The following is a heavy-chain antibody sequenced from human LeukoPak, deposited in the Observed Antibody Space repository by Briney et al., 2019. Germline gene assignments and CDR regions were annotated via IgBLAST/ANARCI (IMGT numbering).Heavy chain of an antibody. CDR3: ARSNYGDLIDYYYYGMDV. CDR1: GYTFTSYG. D-gene: IGHD4-17*01. CDR2: ISAYNGNT. V-gene: IGHV1-18*01. Sequence: ASVKVSCKASGYTFTSYGISWVRQAPGQGLEWMGWISAYNGNTNYAQKLQGRVTMTTDTSTSTAYMELRSLRSDDTAVYYCARSNYGDLIDYYYYGMDVWGQGTTVAVSS. J-gene: IGHJ6*02.